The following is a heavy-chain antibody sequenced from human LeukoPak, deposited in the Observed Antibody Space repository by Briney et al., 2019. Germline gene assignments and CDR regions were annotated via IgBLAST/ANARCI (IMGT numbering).Heavy chain of an antibody. Sequence: SETLSLTCTVSGGSISSSSYYWGWIRQPPGKGLEWIGSIYYSGSTYYNPSLKSRVTISVDTSKNQFPLKLSSVTAADTAVYYCARHLYSGYSDDDAFDIWGQGTMVTVSS. CDR1: GGSISSSSYY. CDR2: IYYSGST. V-gene: IGHV4-39*01. J-gene: IGHJ3*02. CDR3: ARHLYSGYSDDDAFDI. D-gene: IGHD5-12*01.